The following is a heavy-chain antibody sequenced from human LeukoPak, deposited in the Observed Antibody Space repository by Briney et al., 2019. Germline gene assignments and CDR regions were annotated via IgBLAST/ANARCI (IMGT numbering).Heavy chain of an antibody. CDR2: IIPIFGTA. Sequence: ASVKVSCKASGYTFTSYGISWVRQAPGQGLEWMGGIIPIFGTANYAQKFQGRVTITTDESTSTAYMELSSLRSEDTAVYYCARGGSGSYYFDYWGQGTLVTVSS. CDR1: GYTFTSYG. J-gene: IGHJ4*02. V-gene: IGHV1-69*05. D-gene: IGHD1-26*01. CDR3: ARGGSGSYYFDY.